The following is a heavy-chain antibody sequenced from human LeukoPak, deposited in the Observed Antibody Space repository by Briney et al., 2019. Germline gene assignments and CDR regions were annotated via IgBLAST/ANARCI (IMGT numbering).Heavy chain of an antibody. CDR3: ARGMVGANAFDI. CDR2: IWYDGSNK. V-gene: IGHV3-33*01. CDR1: GFTFSSYG. J-gene: IGHJ3*02. Sequence: GGSLRLSCAASGFTFSSYGMHWVRQAPGKGLEWVAVIWYDGSNKYYADSVKGRFTISRDNSKNTLYLQMNSLRAEDTAVYYCARGMVGANAFDIWGQGTMVTVSS. D-gene: IGHD1-26*01.